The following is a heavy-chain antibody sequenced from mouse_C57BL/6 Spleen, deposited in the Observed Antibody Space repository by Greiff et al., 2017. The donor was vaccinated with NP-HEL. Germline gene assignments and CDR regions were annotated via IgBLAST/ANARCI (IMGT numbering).Heavy chain of an antibody. CDR2: IFPGSGST. D-gene: IGHD1-1*01. CDR3: HISFTTVVATEDY. V-gene: IGHV1-75*01. CDR1: GYTFTDYY. J-gene: IGHJ2*01. Sequence: VQLQESGPELVKPGASVKISCKASGYTFTDYYINWVKQRPGQGLEWIGWIFPGSGSTYYNEKFKGKATLTVDKSSSTAYMLLSSLTSEDSAVYFCHISFTTVVATEDYWGQGTTLTVSS.